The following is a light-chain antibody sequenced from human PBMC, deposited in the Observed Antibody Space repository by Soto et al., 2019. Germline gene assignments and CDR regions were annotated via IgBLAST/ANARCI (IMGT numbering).Light chain of an antibody. CDR1: SNNIGGYSL. Sequence: QSALTQPASVSGSPGQSITISCTGSSNNIGGYSLVSWYQQSPGKVPKLLIFEVNKRPSGVSDRFSGSKSGNTASLTVSGLQAEDEADYYCSSYAGSNNLVFGGGTKLTVL. V-gene: IGLV2-23*02. CDR3: SSYAGSNNLV. CDR2: EVN. J-gene: IGLJ2*01.